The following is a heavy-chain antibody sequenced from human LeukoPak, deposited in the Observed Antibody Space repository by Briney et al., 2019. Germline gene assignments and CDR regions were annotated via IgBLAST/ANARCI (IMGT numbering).Heavy chain of an antibody. Sequence: GGSLRLSCAASGFTFGIYALSWVRQAPGKGLEWVSVISASGDATYYADYVKGRFTISRDNSKNTLWLQIDSLRAEDTAVYYCAKEARDGYNRGDYWGQGTLVTVFS. V-gene: IGHV3-23*01. D-gene: IGHD5-24*01. CDR2: ISASGDAT. CDR1: GFTFGIYA. CDR3: AKEARDGYNRGDY. J-gene: IGHJ4*02.